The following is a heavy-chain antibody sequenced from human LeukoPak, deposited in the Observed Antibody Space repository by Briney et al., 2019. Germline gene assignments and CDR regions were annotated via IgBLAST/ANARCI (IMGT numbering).Heavy chain of an antibody. V-gene: IGHV3-15*01. CDR3: TTDPSHPTYYDILTGAFVVFDY. J-gene: IGHJ4*02. CDR2: IKSKTDGGTR. Sequence: AGGSLRLSCAASGFTFSDDWMSWVRQAPGKGLEWVGRIKSKTDGGTRDYAAPVKGRFTISRDDSKSTLYLQMNSLKTEDTAVYYCTTDPSHPTYYDILTGAFVVFDYWGQGTLVTVSS. D-gene: IGHD3-9*01. CDR1: GFTFSDDW.